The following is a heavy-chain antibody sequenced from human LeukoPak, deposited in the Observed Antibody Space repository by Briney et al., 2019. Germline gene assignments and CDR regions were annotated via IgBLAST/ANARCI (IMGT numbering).Heavy chain of an antibody. V-gene: IGHV3-49*04. Sequence: GGSLRLSCTGSGFTFGDYAMNWVRQAPGKGLEWVGLIRSKAYGGAAEYAASVKDRFAISRDDSKSIAYLQMNSLKTEDTAVYYCTRGRRPNIAAAGNAFDIWGQGTMVTVSS. J-gene: IGHJ3*02. CDR2: IRSKAYGGAA. CDR1: GFTFGDYA. D-gene: IGHD6-13*01. CDR3: TRGRRPNIAAAGNAFDI.